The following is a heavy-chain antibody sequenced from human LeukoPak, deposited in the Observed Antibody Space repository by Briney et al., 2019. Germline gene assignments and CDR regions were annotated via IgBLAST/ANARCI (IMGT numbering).Heavy chain of an antibody. D-gene: IGHD3-9*01. CDR3: ATTSGRYSVAFFDY. Sequence: SETLSLTCTVSGGSIRSSSYYWGWIRQPPGKGLEWIGSIYYSENTYYNPSLKSRVTISVDTSKNQFSLKLSSVTAADTVVYYCATTSGRYSVAFFDYWGQGTLVTVSS. V-gene: IGHV4-39*01. CDR1: GGSIRSSSYY. J-gene: IGHJ4*02. CDR2: IYYSENT.